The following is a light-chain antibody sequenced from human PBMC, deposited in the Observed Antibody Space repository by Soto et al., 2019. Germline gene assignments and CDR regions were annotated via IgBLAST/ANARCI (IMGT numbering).Light chain of an antibody. CDR2: KTS. J-gene: IGKJ4*01. CDR3: QQYHIYPLT. CDR1: QSISTY. Sequence: DIQMTQSPSALSASVGDRVTLTCRASQSISTYLAWYQQKPGKPPKLLIFKTSSLQTGVTSRFTGSGSGTEFALTITNLQPDDFATYYCQQYHIYPLTFGGGTKVEIE. V-gene: IGKV1-5*03.